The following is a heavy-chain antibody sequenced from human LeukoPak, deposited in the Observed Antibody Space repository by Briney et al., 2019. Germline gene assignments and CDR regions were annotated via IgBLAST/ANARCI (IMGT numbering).Heavy chain of an antibody. CDR2: INHSGSA. CDR1: GGSFSGYY. CDR3: AARDSSGYSAFDY. Sequence: SETLSLTCAVYGGSFSGYYWSWVRQPPGKGLEWIGEINHSGSANYNPSLKSRVTISVDTSKNQFSLKLSSVTAADTAVYYCAARDSSGYSAFDYWGQGTLVTVSS. J-gene: IGHJ4*02. V-gene: IGHV4-34*01. D-gene: IGHD3-22*01.